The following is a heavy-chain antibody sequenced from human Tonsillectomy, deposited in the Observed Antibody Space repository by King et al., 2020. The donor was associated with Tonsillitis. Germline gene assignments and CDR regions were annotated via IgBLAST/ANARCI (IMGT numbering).Heavy chain of an antibody. Sequence: VQLVESGGGVVQPGRSLRLSCAASGFTFSSYAMHWVRQAPGKGLEWVAVISYDGSNKYYADSVKGRFTISRDNSKNTLYLQMNSLRAEDTAVYYCARASSAAGNSDDYWGQGTLVTVSS. CDR2: ISYDGSNK. CDR1: GFTFSSYA. CDR3: ARASSAAGNSDDY. J-gene: IGHJ4*02. V-gene: IGHV3-30-3*01. D-gene: IGHD6-13*01.